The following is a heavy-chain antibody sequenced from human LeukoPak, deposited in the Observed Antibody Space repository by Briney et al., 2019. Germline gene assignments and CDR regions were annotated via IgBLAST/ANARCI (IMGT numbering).Heavy chain of an antibody. J-gene: IGHJ3*02. D-gene: IGHD2-15*01. Sequence: GGSLRLSCAASGFTVSSNEMSWVRQAPGKGLEWVSSISGGSTYYADSRKGRFTISRDNSKNTLYLQMNSLRAEDTAVYYCARGYYLSTSDAFDIWGQGTMVTVSS. CDR3: ARGYYLSTSDAFDI. V-gene: IGHV3-38-3*01. CDR2: ISGGST. CDR1: GFTVSSNE.